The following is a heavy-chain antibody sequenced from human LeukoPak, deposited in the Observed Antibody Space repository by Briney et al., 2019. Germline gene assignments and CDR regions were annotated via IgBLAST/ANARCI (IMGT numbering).Heavy chain of an antibody. V-gene: IGHV3-7*01. Sequence: GGSLRLSCAASGFLFRTYWMTWVRQAPGKGLEWVANIKTDGSEQHYLDSVKGRFYISRDNANNSLSLQMNSLRAEDTAVYYCARGANPDDFWGQGTLVTVSS. CDR3: ARGANPDDF. CDR2: IKTDGSEQ. CDR1: GFLFRTYW. J-gene: IGHJ4*02.